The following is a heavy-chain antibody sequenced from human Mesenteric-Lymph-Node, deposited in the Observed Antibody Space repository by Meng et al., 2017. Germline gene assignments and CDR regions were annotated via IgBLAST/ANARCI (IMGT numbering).Heavy chain of an antibody. CDR3: TRDVGEWQQLEQDY. V-gene: IGHV3-49*04. Sequence: GGSLRLSCTASGFSFGDYAMSWVRQAPGKGLGWVGFIRSKAYGGTTKYAESVKGRFTISRDDSKNIAKLQMNSLKTEDTAVYYCTRDVGEWQQLEQDYWGQGTLVTVSS. J-gene: IGHJ4*02. CDR2: IRSKAYGGTT. CDR1: GFSFGDYA. D-gene: IGHD6-13*01.